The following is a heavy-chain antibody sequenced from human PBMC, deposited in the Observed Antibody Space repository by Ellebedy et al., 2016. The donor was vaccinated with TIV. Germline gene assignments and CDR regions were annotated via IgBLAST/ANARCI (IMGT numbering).Heavy chain of an antibody. V-gene: IGHV1-46*01. CDR3: ARLKGRDAL. Sequence: ASVKVSXXASGFTFTNYYMHWVRQAPGQGLEWMGIIFPDGVTTTYAQNFQGRVSMTRDTSTSTLYLELSSLTSEDTAVYYCARLKGRDALWGQGTLVTVSS. D-gene: IGHD3-10*01. CDR2: IFPDGVTT. J-gene: IGHJ4*02. CDR1: GFTFTNYY.